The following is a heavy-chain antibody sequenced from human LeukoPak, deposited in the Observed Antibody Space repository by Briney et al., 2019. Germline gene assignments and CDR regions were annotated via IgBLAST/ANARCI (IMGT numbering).Heavy chain of an antibody. V-gene: IGHV3-23*01. J-gene: IGHJ4*02. CDR1: GFTFSTYS. D-gene: IGHD2-2*01. Sequence: KPGGSLRLSCAASGFTFSTYSMNWVRQAPGKGLEWVSAISGSGGSTYYADSVKGRFTISRDNSKNTLYLQMNSLRAEDTAVYYCAKVYCSSTSCFYDYWGQGTLVTVSS. CDR3: AKVYCSSTSCFYDY. CDR2: ISGSGGST.